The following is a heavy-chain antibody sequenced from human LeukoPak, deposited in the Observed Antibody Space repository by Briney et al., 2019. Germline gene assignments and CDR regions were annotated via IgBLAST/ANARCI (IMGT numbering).Heavy chain of an antibody. V-gene: IGHV4-34*01. CDR3: ARVGGSGWPRGKFDY. CDR1: GGSFSGYY. CDR2: INHSGST. D-gene: IGHD6-19*01. J-gene: IGHJ4*02. Sequence: SETLSLTCAVYGGSFSGYYWSWIRQPPGKGLEWIGEINHSGSTNYNPSLKSRVTISVDTSKNQFSLRLNSVTAADTAVYYCARVGGSGWPRGKFDYWGQGTLVTVSS.